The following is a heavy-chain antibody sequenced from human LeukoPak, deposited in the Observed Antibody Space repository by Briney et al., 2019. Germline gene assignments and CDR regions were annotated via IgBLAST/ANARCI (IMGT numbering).Heavy chain of an antibody. J-gene: IGHJ3*02. D-gene: IGHD3-9*01. V-gene: IGHV3-23*01. CDR1: GFTFSSYA. Sequence: PGGSLRLSCAASGFTFSSYAMSWVRQAPGKGLEWVSAISGSGGSTYYADSVKGRFTISRDNSKNTLYLQMNSLRAEDTAVYYCAKGETYYDILTGYYYPDAFDIWGQGTMVTVSS. CDR3: AKGETYYDILTGYYYPDAFDI. CDR2: ISGSGGST.